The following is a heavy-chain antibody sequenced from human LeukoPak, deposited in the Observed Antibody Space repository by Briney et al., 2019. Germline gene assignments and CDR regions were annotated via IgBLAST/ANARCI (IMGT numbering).Heavy chain of an antibody. V-gene: IGHV4-31*03. CDR2: IYYSGST. CDR3: ARGTARDAFDI. CDR1: GGSISSGGYY. D-gene: IGHD6-25*01. J-gene: IGHJ3*02. Sequence: PSETLSLTCTVSGGSISSGGYYWSWIRQHPGKGLEWIGYIYYSGSTYYNPSLKSRVTISVDTSKNQFSLKLSSVTAADTAVYYCARGTARDAFDIWGQGTMVSVSS.